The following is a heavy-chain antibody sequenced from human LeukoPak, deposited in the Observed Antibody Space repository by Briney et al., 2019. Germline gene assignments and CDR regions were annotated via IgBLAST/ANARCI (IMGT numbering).Heavy chain of an antibody. Sequence: GASVKVSCKASGGTFSSYAISWVRQAPGQGLEWMGRIIPILGIANYAQKFQGRVTITADKSTSTAYMELSSLRSEDTAVYYCASMAGSGSFSTDYWGQGTLVTVSS. V-gene: IGHV1-69*04. CDR1: GGTFSSYA. J-gene: IGHJ4*02. CDR3: ASMAGSGSFSTDY. CDR2: IIPILGIA. D-gene: IGHD3-10*01.